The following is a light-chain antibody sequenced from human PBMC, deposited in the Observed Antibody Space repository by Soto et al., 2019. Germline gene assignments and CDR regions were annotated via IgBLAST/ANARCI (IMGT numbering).Light chain of an antibody. CDR3: SSYTTSSTLV. CDR2: DVT. Sequence: QSALTQPASVSGSPGQSITISCTGTSSDIGGYNFVSWYQQHPGKAPKLMIYDVTNRPPGLSDRFSGSKSGNTASLTISGLPAEDEGDYYCSSYTTSSTLVFGGGTKVTVL. V-gene: IGLV2-14*03. CDR1: SSDIGGYNF. J-gene: IGLJ3*02.